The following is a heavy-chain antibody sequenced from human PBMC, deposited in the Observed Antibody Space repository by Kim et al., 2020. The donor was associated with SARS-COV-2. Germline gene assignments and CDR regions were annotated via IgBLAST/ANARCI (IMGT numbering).Heavy chain of an antibody. V-gene: IGHV3-11*05. CDR1: GFTFSDYY. J-gene: IGHJ6*02. D-gene: IGHD3-16*02. CDR3: ARVGYDYVWGSYRDYYYYYGMDV. CDR2: ISSSSSYT. Sequence: GGSLRHSCAASGFTFSDYYMSWIRQAPGKGLEWVSYISSSSSYTNYADSVKGRFTISRDNAKNSLYLQMNSLRAEDTAVYYGARVGYDYVWGSYRDYYYYYGMDVWGQGTTVTVSS.